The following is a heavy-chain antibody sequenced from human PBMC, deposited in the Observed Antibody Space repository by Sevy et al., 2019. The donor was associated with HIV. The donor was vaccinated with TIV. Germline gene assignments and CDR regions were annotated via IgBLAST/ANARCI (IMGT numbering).Heavy chain of an antibody. D-gene: IGHD6-13*01. Sequence: GGSLRLSCAVSGFTFSKYGMHWVRQAPGKGPEWVAIILDDGSDKEYADSVKGRFTISRDNSKDTVYLEMNSLRPEDTVVYYWVNSWGRFVGSSWLYYYFGMDVWGQGTTVTVSS. CDR3: VNSWGRFVGSSWLYYYFGMDV. J-gene: IGHJ6*02. V-gene: IGHV3-30*18. CDR2: ILDDGSDK. CDR1: GFTFSKYG.